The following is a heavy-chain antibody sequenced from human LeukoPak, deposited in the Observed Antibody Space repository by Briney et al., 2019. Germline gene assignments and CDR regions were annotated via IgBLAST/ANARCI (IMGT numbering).Heavy chain of an antibody. J-gene: IGHJ4*02. CDR3: AREPPVIEAVGTADY. CDR1: GFTLSSYE. V-gene: IGHV3-48*03. CDR2: ISSSGGTK. Sequence: PGGSLRLSCAASGFTLSSYEMNWVRQTPGKGLEWVSYISSSGGTKYYADSVKGRFTISRDNAKNSLYLQMNSLRAEDTAVYYCAREPPVIEAVGTADYWGQGTLVTVSS. D-gene: IGHD6-13*01.